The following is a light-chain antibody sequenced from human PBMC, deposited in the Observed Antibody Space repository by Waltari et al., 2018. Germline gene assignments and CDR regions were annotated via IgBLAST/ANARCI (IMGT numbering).Light chain of an antibody. CDR2: DVS. J-gene: IGLJ3*02. CDR1: SSDVGFYNY. Sequence: QSALTQPASVSGSPGQSITIPCYGTSSDVGFYNYVSWYQQHPGKAPKLMIYDVSQRPSGVSDRFSGLQAEDEADYYCNSYTGSSSWVFGGGTKVTVL. V-gene: IGLV2-14*01. CDR3: NSYTGSSSWV.